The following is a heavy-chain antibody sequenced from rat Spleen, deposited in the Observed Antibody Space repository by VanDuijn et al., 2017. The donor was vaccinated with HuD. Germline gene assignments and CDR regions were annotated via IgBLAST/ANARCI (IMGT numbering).Heavy chain of an antibody. V-gene: IGHV5-46*01. CDR3: ARRGRGYFDY. J-gene: IGHJ2*01. Sequence: EVQLVESGGGLVQPGRSMKLSCAASGFTFSSFPMAWVRQAPTKGLEWVATISTSGGSTYYRDSVKGRFTISRDNAKSTLYLQMDSLRSADTATYYCARRGRGYFDYWGQGVMVTVSS. CDR2: ISTSGGST. CDR1: GFTFSSFP. D-gene: IGHD1-11*01.